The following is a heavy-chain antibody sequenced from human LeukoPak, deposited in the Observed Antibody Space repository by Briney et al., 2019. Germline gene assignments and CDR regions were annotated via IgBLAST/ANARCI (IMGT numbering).Heavy chain of an antibody. CDR1: GGSISSYY. Sequence: SETLSLTCTVSGGSISSYYWSWIRQPPGKGLEWIGYIYYSGSTNYNPSFKSRVTISVDTSKNQFSLKLSSVTAADTAVYYCARVGPRSSSWQYYYGMDVWGQGTTVTVSS. J-gene: IGHJ6*02. V-gene: IGHV4-59*01. D-gene: IGHD6-13*01. CDR2: IYYSGST. CDR3: ARVGPRSSSWQYYYGMDV.